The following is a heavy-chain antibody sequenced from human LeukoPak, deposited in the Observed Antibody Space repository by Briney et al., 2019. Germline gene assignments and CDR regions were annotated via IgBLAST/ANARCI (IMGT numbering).Heavy chain of an antibody. D-gene: IGHD1-1*01. CDR1: GFTFSNYG. J-gene: IGHJ4*02. CDR2: VWYDGSKK. Sequence: PGGSLRLSCAASGFTFSNYGMHWVRQAPGKGLEWVAVVWYDGSKKYYAESVKGRFTISRDNSKNTLYLQMNSLRVEDTAVYYCAKDSTGNGNYWGQGTLVTVSS. V-gene: IGHV3-33*06. CDR3: AKDSTGNGNY.